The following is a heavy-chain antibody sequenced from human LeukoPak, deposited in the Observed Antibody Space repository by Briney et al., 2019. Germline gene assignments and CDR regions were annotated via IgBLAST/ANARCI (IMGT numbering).Heavy chain of an antibody. D-gene: IGHD3-22*01. CDR2: IYRSGST. Sequence: SQTLSLTCAVSGGSISSGDYSWSWIRQPPGKGLGWIGYIYRSGSTYYNPSLKSRVTISVDRSKNQFSLKLSSVTAADTAVYYCARVDYDSSGYPDAFDIWGQGTMVTVSS. CDR1: GGSISSGDYS. V-gene: IGHV4-30-2*01. J-gene: IGHJ3*02. CDR3: ARVDYDSSGYPDAFDI.